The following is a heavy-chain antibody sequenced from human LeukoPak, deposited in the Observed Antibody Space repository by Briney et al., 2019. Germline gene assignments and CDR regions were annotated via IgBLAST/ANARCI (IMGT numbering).Heavy chain of an antibody. Sequence: GASVNVSCKASGGTFSSYAISWVRQAPGQGLEWMGGIIPIFGTANYAQKFQGRVTITADESTSTAYMELSSLRSEGTAVYYCARFERVVTGYFDYWGQGTLVTVSS. CDR2: IIPIFGTA. J-gene: IGHJ4*02. CDR3: ARFERVVTGYFDY. D-gene: IGHD4-23*01. V-gene: IGHV1-69*13. CDR1: GGTFSSYA.